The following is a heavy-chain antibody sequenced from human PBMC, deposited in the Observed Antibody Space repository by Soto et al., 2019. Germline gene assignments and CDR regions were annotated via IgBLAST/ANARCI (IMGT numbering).Heavy chain of an antibody. CDR3: ARSWGHCSGGSCYWDY. CDR1: GYTFTSYA. V-gene: IGHV1-3*01. J-gene: IGHJ4*02. CDR2: INAGNGNT. Sequence: QVQLVQSGAEVKKPGASVKVSCKASGYTFTSYAMHWVRQAPGQRLEWMGWINAGNGNTKYSQKFQGRVTITRDTSASTAHMELSSLRSEDTAVYYCARSWGHCSGGSCYWDYWGQGTLVTVSS. D-gene: IGHD2-15*01.